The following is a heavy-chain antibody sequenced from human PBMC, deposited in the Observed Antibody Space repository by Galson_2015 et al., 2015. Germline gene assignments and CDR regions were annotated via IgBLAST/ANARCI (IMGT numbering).Heavy chain of an antibody. D-gene: IGHD6-19*01. CDR1: GGSIRDTTYY. J-gene: IGHJ5*02. CDR2: LDYTGNT. CDR3: ATDILAVATTGGWFDP. V-gene: IGHV4-39*07. Sequence: TLSLTCTVSGGSIRDTTYYWGWIRQPPGKGLEWIGSLDYTGNTYYNPSLKSRVTISVDTSTNQFSLKLSSVTAADTAVYYCATDILAVATTGGWFDPWGQGTPVSVSS.